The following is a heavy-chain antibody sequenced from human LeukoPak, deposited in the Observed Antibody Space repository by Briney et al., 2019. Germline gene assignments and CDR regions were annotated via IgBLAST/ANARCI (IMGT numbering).Heavy chain of an antibody. CDR1: GFTFSSYW. Sequence: GGSLRLSCAVSGFTFSSYWMHWVRQAPGKGLVWVSRIDRDGSRINYADSVKGRFTISRDNSKNTLYLQMNSLRAEDTAVYYCAREGGLRGGSVKKAVAFDIWGQGTMVTVSS. D-gene: IGHD2-15*01. V-gene: IGHV3-74*01. CDR2: IDRDGSRI. J-gene: IGHJ3*02. CDR3: AREGGLRGGSVKKAVAFDI.